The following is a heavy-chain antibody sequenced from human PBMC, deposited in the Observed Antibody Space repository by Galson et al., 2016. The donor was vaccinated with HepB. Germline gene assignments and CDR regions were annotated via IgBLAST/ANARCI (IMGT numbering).Heavy chain of an antibody. J-gene: IGHJ4*02. CDR1: EYTLASYW. D-gene: IGHD3-9*01. CDR3: TRSYYFDSGNFDG. CDR2: IYPGDSDT. V-gene: IGHV5-51*01. Sequence: QSGAEVKKPGESLKISCQGSEYTLASYWIGWVRQMPGKGLEWMGIIYPGDSDTKYSPSFQGQVTISADKSINTAYLQWSSLKASDTAMYYCTRSYYFDSGNFDGWGQGTLVTVSS.